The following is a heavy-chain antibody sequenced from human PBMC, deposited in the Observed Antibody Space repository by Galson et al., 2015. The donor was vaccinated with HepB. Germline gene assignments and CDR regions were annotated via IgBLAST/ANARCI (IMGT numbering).Heavy chain of an antibody. D-gene: IGHD5-24*01. Sequence: SLRLSCAASGFTFSSYWMSWVRQAPGKGLGWVANIKQDGSEKYYVDSVKGRFTISRDNAKNSLYLQMNSLRAEDTAVYYCARDGYNLYYYYGMDVWGQGTTVTVSS. V-gene: IGHV3-7*03. CDR2: IKQDGSEK. CDR3: ARDGYNLYYYYGMDV. CDR1: GFTFSSYW. J-gene: IGHJ6*02.